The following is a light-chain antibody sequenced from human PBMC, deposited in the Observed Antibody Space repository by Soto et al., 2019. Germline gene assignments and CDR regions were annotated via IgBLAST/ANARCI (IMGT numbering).Light chain of an antibody. CDR2: GAS. V-gene: IGKV4-1*01. Sequence: DIVVTPAPDSLAVSLGERATINCKSSHSVFYDSNSKNYIAWYHQRPGQPPKLLIYGASTREPGVPDRFSGSESGTDFSLTISSLQAEDVGVYFCHQYYTSPPTFGQGTKLEIK. CDR3: HQYYTSPPT. CDR1: HSVFYDSNSKNY. J-gene: IGKJ2*01.